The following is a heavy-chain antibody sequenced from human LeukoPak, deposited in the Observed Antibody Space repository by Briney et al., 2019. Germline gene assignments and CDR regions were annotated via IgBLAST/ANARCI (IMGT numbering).Heavy chain of an antibody. J-gene: IGHJ4*02. D-gene: IGHD6-6*01. CDR2: IQQDGSVK. CDR1: GFTFSNYW. CDR3: ARIGYNSSSFDY. Sequence: GGSLRLSCAGSGFTFSNYWMSWVRQAPGKGLEWVANIQQDGSVKYYVDSVRGRFTIFRDNAKRSLYLQMNYLRAEDTAIYFCARIGYNSSSFDYWGQGTLVIVSS. V-gene: IGHV3-7*01.